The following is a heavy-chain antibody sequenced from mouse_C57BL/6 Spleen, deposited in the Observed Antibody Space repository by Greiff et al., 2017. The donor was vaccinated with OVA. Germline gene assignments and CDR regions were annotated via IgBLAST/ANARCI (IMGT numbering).Heavy chain of an antibody. D-gene: IGHD1-1*01. CDR1: GYTFTSYW. CDR3: ARGDIDYYGSSRYYYAMDY. CDR2: IYPGSGST. J-gene: IGHJ4*01. Sequence: QVQLQQPGAELVKPGASVKMSCKASGYTFTSYWITWVKQRPGQGLEWIGDIYPGSGSTNYNEKFKSKATLTVDTSSSTAYMQLSSLTSEDSAVYYCARGDIDYYGSSRYYYAMDYWGQGTSVTVSS. V-gene: IGHV1-55*01.